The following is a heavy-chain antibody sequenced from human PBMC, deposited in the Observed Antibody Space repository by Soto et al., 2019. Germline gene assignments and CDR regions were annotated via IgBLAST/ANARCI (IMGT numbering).Heavy chain of an antibody. V-gene: IGHV4-31*03. CDR1: GGSISSGGYY. Sequence: SETLSLTCTVSGGSISSGGYYWSWIRQHPGKGLEWIGEIYHSGSTNYNPSLKSRVTISVDKSKNQFSLKLSSVTAADTAVYYCARGGGGYFDWLLKGDAFDIWGQGTMVTVSS. CDR3: ARGGGGYFDWLLKGDAFDI. D-gene: IGHD3-9*01. CDR2: IYHSGST. J-gene: IGHJ3*02.